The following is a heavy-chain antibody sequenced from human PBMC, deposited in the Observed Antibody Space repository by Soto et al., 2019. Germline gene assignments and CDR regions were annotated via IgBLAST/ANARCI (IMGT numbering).Heavy chain of an antibody. CDR1: GGPFSGYY. CDR3: ARGGAARPRIDY. J-gene: IGHJ4*02. Sequence: SXTLSLTRAVYGGPFSGYYWSWSRQPPGKGLEWIGEINHSGSTNDNPSLKSRVTISVDTSKNQFSLKLSSVTAADTAVYYCARGGAARPRIDYWGQGTLVTVSS. D-gene: IGHD6-6*01. CDR2: INHSGST. V-gene: IGHV4-34*01.